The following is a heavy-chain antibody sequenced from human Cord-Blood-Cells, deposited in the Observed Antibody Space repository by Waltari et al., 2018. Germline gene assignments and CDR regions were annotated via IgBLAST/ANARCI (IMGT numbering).Heavy chain of an antibody. Sequence: QVQLQQWGAGLLKPSDTLSLTCAVYGGSFSGYYWSWIRQPPGKGLEWIGEINHSGSTNYNPSLKSRVTISVDTSKNQFSLKLSSVTAADTAVYYCARGGAPNYYDSSGYYYRWGQGTLVIVSS. V-gene: IGHV4-34*01. CDR2: INHSGST. CDR3: ARGGAPNYYDSSGYYYR. CDR1: GGSFSGYY. J-gene: IGHJ4*02. D-gene: IGHD3-22*01.